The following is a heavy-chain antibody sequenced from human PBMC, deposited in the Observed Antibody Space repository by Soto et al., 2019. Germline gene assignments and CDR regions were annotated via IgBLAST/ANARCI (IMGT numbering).Heavy chain of an antibody. CDR1: GFTFYRYD. V-gene: IGHV3-23*02. CDR3: VQRGSETGWYFDQ. D-gene: IGHD6-19*01. Sequence: EVQLLESGGGLVQPGGSLRLSCAASGFTFYRYDMFWVRQTPRRGLEWVSFISGSGGRIEYGDFVRGRFTASRDNAEDTLSLQMNTLASDDTGVYYCVQRGSETGWYFDQWGQGTLVVVSS. CDR2: ISGSGGRI. J-gene: IGHJ4*02.